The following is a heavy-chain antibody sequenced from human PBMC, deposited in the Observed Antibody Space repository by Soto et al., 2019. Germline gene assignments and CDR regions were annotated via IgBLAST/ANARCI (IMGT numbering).Heavy chain of an antibody. CDR1: GFTFSSYA. CDR3: ARGGYSYGYSSYYFDY. J-gene: IGHJ4*02. Sequence: QVQLVESGGGVVQPGRSLRLSCAASGFTFSSYAMHWVRQGPGKGLEWVAVISYDGSNKYYADSVKGRFTISRDNSKNTLYLQMNSLRAEDTAVYYCARGGYSYGYSSYYFDYWGQGTLVTVSS. CDR2: ISYDGSNK. D-gene: IGHD5-18*01. V-gene: IGHV3-30-3*01.